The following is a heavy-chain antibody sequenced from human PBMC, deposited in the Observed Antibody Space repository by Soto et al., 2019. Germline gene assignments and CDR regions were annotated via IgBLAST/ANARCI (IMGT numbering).Heavy chain of an antibody. D-gene: IGHD4-17*01. CDR2: ISAYNGNT. CDR3: ASGVDYGDLSFDY. CDR1: GYTFTNSA. J-gene: IGHJ4*02. Sequence: QVQLVQSRAEVKKPGASVKVSCKASGYTFTNSAISWVRQAPGQGLEWMGWISAYNGNTNYAQRLQGRVTMTTDTSTSTAYMELRSLRSDDTAIYYCASGVDYGDLSFDYWGQGTLVTVSS. V-gene: IGHV1-18*01.